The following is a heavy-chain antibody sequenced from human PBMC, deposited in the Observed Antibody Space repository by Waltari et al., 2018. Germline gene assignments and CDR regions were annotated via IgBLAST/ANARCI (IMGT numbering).Heavy chain of an antibody. D-gene: IGHD1-26*01. V-gene: IGHV3-23*03. CDR1: GFTFSSYA. CDR2: IYSGGST. J-gene: IGHJ4*02. CDR3: AKGEATFDY. Sequence: EVQLLESGGGLVQPGGSLRLSCAASGFTFSSYAMSWVRQAPGKGLEWVSVIYSGGSTYYADSVKGRFTISRDNSKSTLYLQMNSLRAEDTAVYYCAKGEATFDYWGQGTLVTVSS.